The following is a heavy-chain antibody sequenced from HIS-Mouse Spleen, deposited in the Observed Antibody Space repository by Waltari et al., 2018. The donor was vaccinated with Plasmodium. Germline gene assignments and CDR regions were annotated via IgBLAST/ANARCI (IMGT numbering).Heavy chain of an antibody. V-gene: IGHV1-2*02. CDR1: GYTFTVYY. Sequence: QVQLVQSGAEVKKPGASVTVSCKASGYTFTVYYMHWVRPAPGQGLEWMGWINPNSGGTNYAQKFQGRVTMTRDTSISTAYMELSRLRSDDTAVYYCARRSSNNHYYHSNPDWFDPWGQGTLVTVSS. CDR3: ARRSSNNHYYHSNPDWFDP. J-gene: IGHJ5*02. D-gene: IGHD3-22*01. CDR2: INPNSGGT.